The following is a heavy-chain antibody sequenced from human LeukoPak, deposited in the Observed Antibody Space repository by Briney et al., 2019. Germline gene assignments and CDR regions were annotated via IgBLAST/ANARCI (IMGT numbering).Heavy chain of an antibody. CDR2: INHSGST. CDR3: ARHSPGFDP. CDR1: GGSISSGSYY. J-gene: IGHJ5*02. V-gene: IGHV4-39*01. Sequence: SETLSLTCTVSGGSISSGSYYWSWIRQPPGKGLEWIGEINHSGSTNYNPSLKSRVTISVDTSKNQFSLKLSSVTAADTAVYYCARHSPGFDPWGQGTLVTVSS.